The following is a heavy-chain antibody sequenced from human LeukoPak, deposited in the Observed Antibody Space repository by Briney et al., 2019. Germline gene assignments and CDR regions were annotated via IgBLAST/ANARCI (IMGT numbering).Heavy chain of an antibody. J-gene: IGHJ6*03. V-gene: IGHV1-8*02. D-gene: IGHD6-19*01. Sequence: ASVKVSCKASGYTFTGYYMHWVRQATGQGLEWMGWMNPNSGNTGYAQKFQGRVTMIRNTSISTAYMELSSLRSEDTAVYYCARGRRNSSGVRGKFHYYYYMDVWGKGTTVTVSS. CDR1: GYTFTGYY. CDR3: ARGRRNSSGVRGKFHYYYYMDV. CDR2: MNPNSGNT.